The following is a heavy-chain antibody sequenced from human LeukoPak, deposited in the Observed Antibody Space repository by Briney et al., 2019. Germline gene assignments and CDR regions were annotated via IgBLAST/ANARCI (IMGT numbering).Heavy chain of an antibody. J-gene: IGHJ4*02. V-gene: IGHV3-53*01. CDR3: ARAPIRDYGDYDY. Sequence: GGSLRLSCAAPGFTVSSNYMSWVRQAPGKGLEWVSVIYSGGSTYYADSVKGRFTISRDNSKNTLYLQMNSLRAEDTAVYYCARAPIRDYGDYDYWGQGTLVTVSS. CDR2: IYSGGST. D-gene: IGHD4-17*01. CDR1: GFTVSSNY.